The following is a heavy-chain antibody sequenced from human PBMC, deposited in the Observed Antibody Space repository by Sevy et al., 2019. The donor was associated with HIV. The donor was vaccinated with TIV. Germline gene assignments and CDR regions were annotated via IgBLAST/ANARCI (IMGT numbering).Heavy chain of an antibody. D-gene: IGHD2-2*01. CDR1: GFTFSSYG. CDR2: IWYDGSNK. J-gene: IGHJ5*02. CDR3: ARDYCSSTSCYVWENWFDP. Sequence: GGSLRLSCAASGFTFSSYGMHWVRQAPGKGLEWVAVIWYDGSNKYYADSVKGRFTISRDNSKDTLYLQMNSLRAEDTAVYYCARDYCSSTSCYVWENWFDPWGQGTLATVSS. V-gene: IGHV3-33*01.